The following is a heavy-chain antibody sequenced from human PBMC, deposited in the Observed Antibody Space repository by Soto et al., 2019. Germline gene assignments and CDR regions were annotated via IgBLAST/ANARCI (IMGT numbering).Heavy chain of an antibody. V-gene: IGHV4-30-2*01. CDR3: ARGPDE. CDR2: IYHSAST. J-gene: IGHJ4*02. Sequence: PSETLSLTCAVSGGSISSGGYSWTWIRQPPGKGLEWIGYIYHSASTYYNPSLKSRVTISVDRSKNQFSLKLSSVTAADTAVYYCARGPDEWGQGTLVTVSS. CDR1: GGSISSGGYS.